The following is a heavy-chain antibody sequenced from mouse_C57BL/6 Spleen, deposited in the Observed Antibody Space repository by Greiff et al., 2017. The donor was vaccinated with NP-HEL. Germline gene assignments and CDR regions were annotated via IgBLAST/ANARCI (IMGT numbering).Heavy chain of an antibody. CDR1: GYTFTDYE. CDR3: GPTMWFAY. V-gene: IGHV1-15*01. CDR2: IDPETGGT. Sequence: QVHVKQSGAELVRPGASVTLSCKASGYTFTDYEMHWVKQTPVHGLEWIGAIDPETGGTAYNQKFKGKAILTADKSSSTAYMELRSLTSEDSAVYYCGPTMWFAYWGQGTLVTVSA. J-gene: IGHJ3*01. D-gene: IGHD2-10*01.